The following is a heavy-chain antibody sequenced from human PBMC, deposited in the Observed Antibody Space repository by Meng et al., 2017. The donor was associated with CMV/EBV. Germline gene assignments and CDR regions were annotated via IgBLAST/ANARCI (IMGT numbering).Heavy chain of an antibody. CDR3: ARDSSGWYPHFDY. D-gene: IGHD6-19*01. Sequence: HLQGSVPVLVKPSQTLSLSCSVSGGSSSSVSYYWSWIRQPAGKGLEWIVLIYTSGSTNYNPSLKSRVTMSVDTSKNQFSLKLSSVTAADTAVYYCARDSSGWYPHFDYWGQGTLVTVSS. V-gene: IGHV4-61*02. J-gene: IGHJ4*02. CDR2: IYTSGST. CDR1: GGSSSSVSYY.